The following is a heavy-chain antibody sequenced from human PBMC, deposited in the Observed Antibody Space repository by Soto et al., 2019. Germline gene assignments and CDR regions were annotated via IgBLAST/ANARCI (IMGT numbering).Heavy chain of an antibody. Sequence: SETLSLTCAVSGGSISSGGYSWSWIRQPPGKGLEWIGYIYHSGSTYYNPSLKSRVTISVDRSKNQFSLKLSSVTAADTAVYYCARGRPAFDYWGQGTLVTVCS. J-gene: IGHJ4*02. V-gene: IGHV4-30-2*01. CDR2: IYHSGST. CDR3: ARGRPAFDY. D-gene: IGHD6-25*01. CDR1: GGSISSGGYS.